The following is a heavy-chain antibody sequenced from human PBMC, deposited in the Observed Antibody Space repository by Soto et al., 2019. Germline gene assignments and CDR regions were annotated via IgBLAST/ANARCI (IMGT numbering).Heavy chain of an antibody. CDR2: ISGSGART. Sequence: EVQWMESGGGLVQPGGSLRLSCAASGFTFSSYARSWVRQAPGKGLEWVSGISGSGARTYYADSVKGRFTISRDNSKNTLYLQMDSLRAGDTALFYCARRRSSGWLPPFDYWGHGTLVTVSS. CDR3: ARRRSSGWLPPFDY. D-gene: IGHD6-19*01. V-gene: IGHV3-23*01. CDR1: GFTFSSYA. J-gene: IGHJ4*01.